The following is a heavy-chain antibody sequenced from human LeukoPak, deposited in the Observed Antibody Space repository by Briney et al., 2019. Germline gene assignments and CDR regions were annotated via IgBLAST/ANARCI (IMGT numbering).Heavy chain of an antibody. CDR1: GGTFSSYT. J-gene: IGHJ4*02. CDR2: IIPILGIA. CDR3: ARDSSGSGSYYINPFDY. Sequence: SVKVSCKASGGTFSSYTISWVRQAPGQGLEWMGRIIPILGIANYAQKFQGRVTITADESTSTAYMELSSLRSEDTAAYYCARDSSGSGSYYINPFDYWGQGTLVTVSS. D-gene: IGHD3-10*01. V-gene: IGHV1-69*04.